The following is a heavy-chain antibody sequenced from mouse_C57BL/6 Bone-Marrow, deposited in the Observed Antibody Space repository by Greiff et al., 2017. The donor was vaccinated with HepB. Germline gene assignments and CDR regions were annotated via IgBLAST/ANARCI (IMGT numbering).Heavy chain of an antibody. CDR3: VRGWYWYFDV. V-gene: IGHV10-1*01. Sequence: EVQGVESGGGLVQPKGSLKLSCAASGFSFNTYAMNWVRQAPGKGLEWVARIRSKSNNYATYYADSVKDRFTISRDDSESMLYLQMNNLKTEDTAMYYCVRGWYWYFDVWGTGTTVTVSS. J-gene: IGHJ1*03. D-gene: IGHD3-3*01. CDR2: IRSKSNNYAT. CDR1: GFSFNTYA.